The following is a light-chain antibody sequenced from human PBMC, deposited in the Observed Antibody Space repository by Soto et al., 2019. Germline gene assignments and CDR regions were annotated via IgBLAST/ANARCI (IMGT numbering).Light chain of an antibody. Sequence: QSVLTQPPSVSGAPGQRVTISCTGSSCNIGAGYDVHWYQQLPGTAPKLLIYGNSNRPSGVPDRFSGSKSGTSASLPITGLQAEDEADYYCQSYDSSLSGYVFGTGTKLTVL. V-gene: IGLV1-40*01. CDR3: QSYDSSLSGYV. CDR1: SCNIGAGYD. J-gene: IGLJ1*01. CDR2: GNS.